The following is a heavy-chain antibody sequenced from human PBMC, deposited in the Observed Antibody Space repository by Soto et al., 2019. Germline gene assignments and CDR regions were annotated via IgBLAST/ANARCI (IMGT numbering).Heavy chain of an antibody. CDR2: ISGSGAST. Sequence: GGSMRESCGAGGGTSSRYARSWVSQNTGQGLAFVSAISGSGASTYSPDSVNGRFTISRDNSKNTLYLQMNSLRAEDTAVYYCAKGHYYDFWSGPEIWGQGTLVTVSS. D-gene: IGHD3-3*01. V-gene: IGHV3-23*01. CDR1: GGTSSRYA. CDR3: AKGHYYDFWSGPEI. J-gene: IGHJ4*02.